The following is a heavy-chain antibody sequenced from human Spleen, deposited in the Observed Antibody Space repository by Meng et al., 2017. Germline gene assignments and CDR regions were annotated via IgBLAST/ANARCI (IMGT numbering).Heavy chain of an antibody. CDR3: GGSSGYPIDY. J-gene: IGHJ4*02. V-gene: IGHV4-34*01. Sequence: QVQLKQWGAGLLKPSETLSLTCVVSGGSFSDYYWSWIRQPPGKGLEWIGEINHSGSTNYNPSLESRATISVDTSQNNLSLKLSSVTAADSAVYYCGGSSGYPIDYWGQGTLVTVSS. CDR1: GGSFSDYY. CDR2: INHSGST. D-gene: IGHD3-22*01.